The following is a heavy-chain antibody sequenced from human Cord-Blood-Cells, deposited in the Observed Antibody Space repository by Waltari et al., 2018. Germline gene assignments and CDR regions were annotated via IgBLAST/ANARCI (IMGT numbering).Heavy chain of an antibody. D-gene: IGHD6-6*01. J-gene: IGHJ3*02. Sequence: QSQPVQSGAEVNKPGSSVKVSCKASGATFSSYAISWLRQAPGQGLEWMGVIIPIFGTANYAQKFQGRVTITADKSTSTAYMELSSLRSEDTAVYYCARDYSSSSFAFDIWGQGTMVTVSS. CDR2: IIPIFGTA. V-gene: IGHV1-69*06. CDR3: ARDYSSSSFAFDI. CDR1: GATFSSYA.